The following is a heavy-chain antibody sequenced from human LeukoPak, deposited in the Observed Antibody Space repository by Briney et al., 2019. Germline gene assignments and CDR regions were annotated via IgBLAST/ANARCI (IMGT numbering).Heavy chain of an antibody. D-gene: IGHD2-15*01. J-gene: IGHJ6*02. CDR1: GFTFSSYG. CDR3: ARVGCSGGSCYYYYYGMDV. CDR2: IWYDRSNK. V-gene: IGHV3-33*01. Sequence: GGSLRLSCAASGFTFSSYGMHWVRQAPGKGLEWVAVIWYDRSNKYYADSVKGRFTISRDNSKNTLYLQMNSLRAEDTAVYYCARVGCSGGSCYYYYYGMDVWGQGTTVTVSS.